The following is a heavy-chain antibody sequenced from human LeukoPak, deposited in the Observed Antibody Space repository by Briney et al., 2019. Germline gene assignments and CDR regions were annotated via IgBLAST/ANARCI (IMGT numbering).Heavy chain of an antibody. J-gene: IGHJ4*02. CDR3: AGDAQRGFDYSNSLQY. CDR1: GFTFSHYA. V-gene: IGHV3-33*01. CDR2: IWSDATNR. Sequence: GGSLRLSCEASGFTFSHYAMHWVRQAPGKGLEWVAVIWSDATNRYYADSVKGRFTIYRDDSQKRVFLQMNSLRAEDTAVYYCAGDAQRGFDYSNSLQYWGQGALVTVAS. D-gene: IGHD4-11*01.